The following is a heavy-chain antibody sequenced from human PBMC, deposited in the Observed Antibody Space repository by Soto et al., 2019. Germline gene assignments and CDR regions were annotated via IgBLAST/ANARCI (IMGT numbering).Heavy chain of an antibody. V-gene: IGHV4-31*03. D-gene: IGHD2-2*01. CDR1: GGSISSGGYY. CDR3: ARDIVVVPAAMPFLYYYGMDV. Sequence: PSETLSLTCTVSGGSISSGGYYWSWIRQHPGKGLEWIGYIYYSGSTYYNPSLKSRVTISVDTSENQFSLKLSSVTAADTAVYYCARDIVVVPAAMPFLYYYGMDVWGQGTTVTVSS. J-gene: IGHJ6*02. CDR2: IYYSGST.